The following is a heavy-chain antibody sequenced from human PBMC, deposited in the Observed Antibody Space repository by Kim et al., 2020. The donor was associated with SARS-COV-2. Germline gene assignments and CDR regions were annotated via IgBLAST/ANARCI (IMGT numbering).Heavy chain of an antibody. Sequence: SETLSLTCTVSGGSISSSSYYWGWIRQPPGKGLEWIGSIYYSGSTYYNPSLKSRVTISVDTSKNQFSLKLSSVTAADTAVYYCARPRPPDCSGGSCYSSIYAFDIWGQGTMVTVSS. CDR3: ARPRPPDCSGGSCYSSIYAFDI. D-gene: IGHD2-15*01. J-gene: IGHJ3*02. CDR2: IYYSGST. CDR1: GGSISSSSYY. V-gene: IGHV4-39*01.